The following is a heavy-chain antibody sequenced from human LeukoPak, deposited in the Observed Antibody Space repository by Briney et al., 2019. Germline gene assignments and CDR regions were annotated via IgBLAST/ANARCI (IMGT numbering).Heavy chain of an antibody. CDR2: ISWNSGSI. V-gene: IGHV3-9*01. J-gene: IGHJ4*02. CDR1: GFTFDDYA. Sequence: GGSLRLSCAASGFTFDDYAMHWVRQAPGKGLEWVSGISWNSGSIGYADSVKGRFTISRDNAKNSLYLQMNSLRAEDTALYYCAKGDDSSGYLENFDYWGQGTLVTVSS. CDR3: AKGDDSSGYLENFDY. D-gene: IGHD3-22*01.